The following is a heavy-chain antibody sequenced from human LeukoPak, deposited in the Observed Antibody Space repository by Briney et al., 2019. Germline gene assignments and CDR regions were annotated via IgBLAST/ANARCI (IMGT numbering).Heavy chain of an antibody. CDR1: GYTFTGYY. Sequence: ASVKVSCKASGYTFTGYYMHWVRQAPGQGLEWMGWINPNSGGTNYAQKFQGRVTMTRDTSISTAYMELSRLRSDDTAVYYCARDNDRIAPRGKVVPADKNDYWGQGTLVTVSS. D-gene: IGHD2-2*01. J-gene: IGHJ4*02. CDR3: ARDNDRIAPRGKVVPADKNDY. CDR2: INPNSGGT. V-gene: IGHV1-2*02.